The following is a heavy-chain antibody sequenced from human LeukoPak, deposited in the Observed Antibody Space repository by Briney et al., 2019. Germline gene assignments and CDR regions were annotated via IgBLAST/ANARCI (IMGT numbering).Heavy chain of an antibody. CDR3: AREEAHCSGGSCYVGSFDY. V-gene: IGHV1-69*04. CDR2: IIPIFGIA. D-gene: IGHD2-15*01. J-gene: IGHJ4*02. Sequence: SVKVSCKASGGTFSSYATSWVRQAPGQGLEWMGRIIPIFGIANYAQKFQGRVTITADKSTSTAYMELSSLRSEDTAVYYCAREEAHCSGGSCYVGSFDYWGQGTLVTVSS. CDR1: GGTFSSYA.